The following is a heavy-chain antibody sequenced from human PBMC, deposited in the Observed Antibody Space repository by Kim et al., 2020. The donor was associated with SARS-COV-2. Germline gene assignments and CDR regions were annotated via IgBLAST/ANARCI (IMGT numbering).Heavy chain of an antibody. D-gene: IGHD3-16*02. V-gene: IGHV4-31*02. Sequence: LKSRVTISVDTSKNQFSLKLSSVTAADTAVYYGAGAPRLTFGGVIGSFDIWGQGTMVTVSS. J-gene: IGHJ3*02. CDR3: AGAPRLTFGGVIGSFDI.